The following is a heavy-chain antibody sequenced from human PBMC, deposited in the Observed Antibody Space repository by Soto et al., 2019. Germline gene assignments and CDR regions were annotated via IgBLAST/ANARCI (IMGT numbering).Heavy chain of an antibody. J-gene: IGHJ6*03. Sequence: QVQLVQSGAEVKKPGASVKVSCKASGYTFTSYVMHWVRQAPGQRLEWMGWINAGNGNTKYSQKFQCRVTITRDTSASTAYMALSSLTPAGKAVYYGAASPVVYYYYYTDVWGKESTVTV. CDR1: GYTFTSYV. CDR3: AASPVVYYYYYTDV. CDR2: INAGNGNT. V-gene: IGHV1-3*01. D-gene: IGHD2-15*01.